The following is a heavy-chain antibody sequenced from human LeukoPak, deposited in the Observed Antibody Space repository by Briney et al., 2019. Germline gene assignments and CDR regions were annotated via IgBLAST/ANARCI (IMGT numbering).Heavy chain of an antibody. CDR1: GGSIRNYY. V-gene: IGHV4-59*01. Sequence: PSETLSLTCTVSGGSIRNYYWNWIRQPPGKGLEWIGYTSDSGNTDYKPSLKRRVTISVDTSKNQFSLKLTSATAADTAVYYCARWHSHGRYFDYWGQGALVTVSS. CDR3: ARWHSHGRYFDY. J-gene: IGHJ4*02. CDR2: TSDSGNT. D-gene: IGHD2-21*01.